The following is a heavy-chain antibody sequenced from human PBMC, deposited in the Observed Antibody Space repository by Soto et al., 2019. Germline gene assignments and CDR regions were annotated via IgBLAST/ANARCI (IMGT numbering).Heavy chain of an antibody. Sequence: QVRLVESGGGVVQPRRSLRLSCAASGFTFTNYGMHWVRQAPGKGLEWVAVIWYDGSNKYYADSVKGRFTISRDNSKNSLYRQRNRLRAEDTAVYYCARGQQQLFACWGLGTLVTVSS. D-gene: IGHD6-13*01. J-gene: IGHJ4*02. CDR3: ARGQQQLFAC. V-gene: IGHV3-33*01. CDR2: IWYDGSNK. CDR1: GFTFTNYG.